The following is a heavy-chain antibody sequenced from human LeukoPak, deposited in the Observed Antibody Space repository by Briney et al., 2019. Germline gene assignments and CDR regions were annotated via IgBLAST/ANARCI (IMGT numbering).Heavy chain of an antibody. V-gene: IGHV3-66*01. J-gene: IGHJ4*02. CDR3: AYDSSGYDYYFDY. D-gene: IGHD3-22*01. CDR2: IYSGGST. CDR1: GFTVSSNY. Sequence: GGSLRLSCAASGFTVSSNYMSWVRQAPGKGLEWVSVIYSGGSTYYADSVKGRFTISRDNSKNTLYLQMSSLRAEDTAVYYCAYDSSGYDYYFDYWGQGTLVTV.